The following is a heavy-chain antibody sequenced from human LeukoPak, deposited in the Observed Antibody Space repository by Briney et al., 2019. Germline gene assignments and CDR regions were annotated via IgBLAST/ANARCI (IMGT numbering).Heavy chain of an antibody. V-gene: IGHV1-3*01. CDR1: GYTFTSYA. D-gene: IGHD3-22*01. CDR3: ARDTILIYGSSGYFDY. CDR2: INAGNGNT. Sequence: PEASVKVSCKASGYTFTSYAMHWVRQAPGQRLKWMGWINAGNGNTKYSQKFQGRVTITRDTSASTAYMELSSLRSEDTAVYYCARDTILIYGSSGYFDYWGQGTLVTVSS. J-gene: IGHJ4*02.